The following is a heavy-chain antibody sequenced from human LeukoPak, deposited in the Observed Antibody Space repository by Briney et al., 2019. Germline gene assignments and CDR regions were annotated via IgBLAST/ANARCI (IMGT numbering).Heavy chain of an antibody. CDR2: FDPEDGET. CDR1: GGTFSSYA. CDR3: ATVLPGRAFDY. J-gene: IGHJ4*02. V-gene: IGHV1-24*01. Sequence: ASVKVSCKASGGTFSSYAISWVRQAPGQELEWMGGFDPEDGETIYAQKFQGRVTMTEDTSTDTAYMELSSLRSEDTAVYYCATVLPGRAFDYWGQGTLVTVSS.